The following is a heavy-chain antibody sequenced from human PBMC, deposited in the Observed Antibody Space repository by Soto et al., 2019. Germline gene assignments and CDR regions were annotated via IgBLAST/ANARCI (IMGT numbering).Heavy chain of an antibody. CDR3: ARSLVVPASNYYYGMDV. V-gene: IGHV5-51*01. D-gene: IGHD2-2*01. Sequence: GESLKISCKGSEYSFTNYWIGWVRQMPGKGLEWMGIIYPGDSDTRYSPSFEGQVTISANKSISTAYLQWSSLKASDTAMYYCARSLVVPASNYYYGMDVWGQGTTVTVSS. J-gene: IGHJ6*02. CDR1: EYSFTNYW. CDR2: IYPGDSDT.